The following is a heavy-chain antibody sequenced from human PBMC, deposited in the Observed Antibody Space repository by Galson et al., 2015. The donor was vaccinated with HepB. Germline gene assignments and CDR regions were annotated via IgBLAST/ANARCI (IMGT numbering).Heavy chain of an antibody. CDR3: ARLNSIRHGYYYYMDV. V-gene: IGHV5-51*03. J-gene: IGHJ6*03. CDR1: GYSFISYW. Sequence: QSGAEVKKPGESLKISCKGSGYSFISYWIGWVRQMPGKGLEWMGIIYPGDSDTRYSPSFQGQVTISADKSISTAYLQWSSLKASDTAMYYCARLNSIRHGYYYYMDVWGKGTTVTVSS. D-gene: IGHD3-3*02. CDR2: IYPGDSDT.